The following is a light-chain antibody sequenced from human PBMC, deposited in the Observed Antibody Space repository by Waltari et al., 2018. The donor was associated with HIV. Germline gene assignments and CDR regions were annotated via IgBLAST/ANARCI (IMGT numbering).Light chain of an antibody. Sequence: QSVLTQPPSVSGAPGQRVAISCTGSSSNLGAGYHVHWYQQHPGAAPKLLIVANTNRPSGVPDRFAGSKSGTSASLAITGVQAEDEAVYYCQSYDSGLSEGVFGGGTKLAVL. J-gene: IGLJ2*01. V-gene: IGLV1-40*01. CDR2: ANT. CDR1: SSNLGAGYH. CDR3: QSYDSGLSEGV.